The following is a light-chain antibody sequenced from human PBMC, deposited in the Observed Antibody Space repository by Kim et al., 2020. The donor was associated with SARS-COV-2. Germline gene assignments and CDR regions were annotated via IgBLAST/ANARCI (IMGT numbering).Light chain of an antibody. Sequence: SYELTQPPSVSVAPGKTAGITCGGYNIEVKSVHWYQQKPGQAPVLVIHYDSDRPSGIPERFSGSKSGNTATLTISRVEAGDEADYYCQVFDSSIDQYMVFGGGTQLTVL. V-gene: IGLV3-21*04. CDR1: NIEVKS. J-gene: IGLJ2*01. CDR3: QVFDSSIDQYMV. CDR2: YDS.